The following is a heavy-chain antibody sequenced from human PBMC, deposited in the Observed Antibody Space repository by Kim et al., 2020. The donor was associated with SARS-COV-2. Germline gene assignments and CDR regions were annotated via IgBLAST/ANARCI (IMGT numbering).Heavy chain of an antibody. CDR3: ARRYPSGPSSEGSVGGGIAAASYFDY. CDR1: GGSISSYY. CDR2: IYYSGST. J-gene: IGHJ4*02. V-gene: IGHV4-59*01. D-gene: IGHD6-13*01. Sequence: SETLSLTCTVSGGSISSYYWSWIRQPPGKGLEWMGYIYYSGSTNYNPSLKSRVTISVDTSKNQFSLKLSSVTAADTAVYYCARRYPSGPSSEGSVGGGIAAASYFDYWGQGTLVTVSS.